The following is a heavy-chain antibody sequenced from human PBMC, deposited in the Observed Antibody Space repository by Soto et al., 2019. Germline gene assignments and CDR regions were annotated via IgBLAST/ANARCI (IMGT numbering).Heavy chain of an antibody. V-gene: IGHV3-30*03. CDR1: GFTFSNYG. Sequence: PGGSLRLSCAASGFTFSNYGMHWVRQAPGKGLEWVAVIRNDGSNEYYADSVKGRFTISRDNPKHTLYLQMNSLRAEDTAVYYCARGFSAGKGSPPDFWGQGSLVTVSS. CDR3: ARGFSAGKGSPPDF. CDR2: IRNDGSNE. J-gene: IGHJ4*02. D-gene: IGHD6-13*01.